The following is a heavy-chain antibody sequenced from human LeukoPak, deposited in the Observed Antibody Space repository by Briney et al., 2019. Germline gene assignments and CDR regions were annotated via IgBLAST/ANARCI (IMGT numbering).Heavy chain of an antibody. CDR1: GGSFSGYY. Sequence: PSETLSLTCAVYGGSFSGYYWSWIRQPPGKGLEWIGEINRSGNTNYNSSLKRRVTISVDTSKNQFSLRLSSVTAADTAVYYCARHRGRLSNMDVWGKGTTVTISS. J-gene: IGHJ6*03. V-gene: IGHV4-34*01. CDR3: ARHRGRLSNMDV. D-gene: IGHD2-2*01. CDR2: INRSGNT.